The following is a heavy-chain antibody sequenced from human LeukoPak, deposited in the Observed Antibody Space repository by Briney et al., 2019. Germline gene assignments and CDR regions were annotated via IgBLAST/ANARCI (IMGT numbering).Heavy chain of an antibody. D-gene: IGHD3-3*01. Sequence: GASVKVSCKASGYTFTSYYMHWVRQAPGQGLEWMGIINPSGGSTSYAQKFQGRVTMTRDTSTSTVYMELSSLRSEDTAVYYCARGEGLYYDFWSGYDYWGQGALVTVSS. V-gene: IGHV1-46*01. CDR3: ARGEGLYYDFWSGYDY. J-gene: IGHJ4*02. CDR1: GYTFTSYY. CDR2: INPSGGST.